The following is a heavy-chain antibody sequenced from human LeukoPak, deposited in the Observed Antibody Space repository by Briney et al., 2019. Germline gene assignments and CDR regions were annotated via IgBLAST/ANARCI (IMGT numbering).Heavy chain of an antibody. CDR1: GYTFTSYG. D-gene: IGHD2-15*01. J-gene: IGHJ3*02. CDR3: ARDIVVVVATKDAFDI. Sequence: GASVKVSCKASGYTFTSYGISWVRQAPGQGLEWMGWISAYNGNTKYAQKLQGRVTMTTDTSTSTAYMELRSPRSDDTAVYYCARDIVVVVATKDAFDIWGQGTMVIVSS. CDR2: ISAYNGNT. V-gene: IGHV1-18*01.